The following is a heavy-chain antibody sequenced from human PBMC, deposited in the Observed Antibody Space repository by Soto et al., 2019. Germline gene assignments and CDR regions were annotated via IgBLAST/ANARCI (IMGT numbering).Heavy chain of an antibody. V-gene: IGHV1-8*01. J-gene: IGHJ6*02. Sequence: GASVKVSCKASGYTFTSYDINWVLQATGQGLEWMGWMNPNSGNTGYAQKFQGRVTMTRNTSISTAYMELNSLRAEDTAVYYCAKDSWNDILTGYLRYYYGMDVWGQATTVTVSS. CDR1: GYTFTSYD. CDR3: AKDSWNDILTGYLRYYYGMDV. D-gene: IGHD3-9*01. CDR2: MNPNSGNT.